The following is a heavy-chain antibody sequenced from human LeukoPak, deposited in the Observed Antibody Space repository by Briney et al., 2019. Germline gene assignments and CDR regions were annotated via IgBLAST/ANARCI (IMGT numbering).Heavy chain of an antibody. D-gene: IGHD3-22*01. J-gene: IGHJ4*02. V-gene: IGHV3-7*05. CDR2: INQDGTQK. CDR1: GFTFSRYW. CDR3: ARDWDYYDNSGYYFEY. Sequence: GGSLRLSCAASGFTFSRYWMSWVRQAPGKGLEWVANINQDGTQKYNVDSVKGRFTISRDNAKNSLSLQMNSLRAEDTAVYYCARDWDYYDNSGYYFEYWGQGTLVTVSS.